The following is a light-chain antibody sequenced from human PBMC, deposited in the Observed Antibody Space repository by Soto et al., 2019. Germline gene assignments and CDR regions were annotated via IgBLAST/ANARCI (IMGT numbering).Light chain of an antibody. CDR2: GAS. V-gene: IGKV3-15*01. CDR1: QSLSNN. CDR3: RQHSSWPPLT. J-gene: IGKJ4*01. Sequence: DIVMTQSPATLSVSPGERATLSCRASQSLSNNLAWYQQKPGQAPRLLIYGASTRATGIPARFSGSGSGTEFTLTISSLQSEDFAVYYCRQHSSWPPLTFGGGTKVEIK.